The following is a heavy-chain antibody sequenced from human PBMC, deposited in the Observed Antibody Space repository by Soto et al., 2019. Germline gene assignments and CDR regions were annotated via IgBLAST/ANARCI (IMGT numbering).Heavy chain of an antibody. CDR3: ARVGQEYYDFWSGSRGSGMDV. D-gene: IGHD3-3*01. CDR2: ISSSGSTI. CDR1: GFTFSSYE. J-gene: IGHJ6*02. V-gene: IGHV3-48*03. Sequence: GGSLRLSCAASGFTFSSYEMNWVRQAPGKGLEWVSYISSSGSTIYYADSVKGRFTISRDNAKNSLYLQMNSLRAEDTAVYYCARVGQEYYDFWSGSRGSGMDVWRQGTTVTVSS.